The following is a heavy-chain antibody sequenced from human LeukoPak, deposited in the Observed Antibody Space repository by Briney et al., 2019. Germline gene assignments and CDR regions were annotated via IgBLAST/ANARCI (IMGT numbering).Heavy chain of an antibody. Sequence: GASVKVSCKASGYTFTGSYMHWVRQAPGQGLEWMGWINPNSGGTNYAQKFQGRVTMTRDTSISTAYMELSRLRSDDTAVYYCARAHYYYYGMDVWGQGTTVTVSS. CDR3: ARAHYYYYGMDV. CDR2: INPNSGGT. CDR1: GYTFTGSY. V-gene: IGHV1-2*02. J-gene: IGHJ6*02.